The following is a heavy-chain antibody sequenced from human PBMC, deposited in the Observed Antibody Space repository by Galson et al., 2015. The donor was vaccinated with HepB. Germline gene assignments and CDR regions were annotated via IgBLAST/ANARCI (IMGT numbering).Heavy chain of an antibody. D-gene: IGHD3-16*01. Sequence: SLRLSCAASGFNFGDYAMTWFRQAPGKGLEWVSFIRSKAYGGTAEHAASVKGRFTVSRDDSKSIAYLQMNSLKTEDTAVYYCTKGNEYVWGRFRRINWFDPWGQGTLVTVSS. J-gene: IGHJ5*02. V-gene: IGHV3-49*03. CDR3: TKGNEYVWGRFRRINWFDP. CDR2: IRSKAYGGTA. CDR1: GFNFGDYA.